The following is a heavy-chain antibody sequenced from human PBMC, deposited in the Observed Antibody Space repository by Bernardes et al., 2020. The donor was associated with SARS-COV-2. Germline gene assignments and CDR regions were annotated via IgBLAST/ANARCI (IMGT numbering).Heavy chain of an antibody. D-gene: IGHD2-15*01. V-gene: IGHV1-2*02. Sequence: ASVQVSCKASGYTFTAYYIHVVRQAPGQGLEWMAWINPDSGATKYAEKFQARVTMTRDTSISTANMELNGLRSDDTAVYFWARGGGVKAAVTLGFAIWGQGTMVTVSS. CDR2: INPDSGAT. CDR3: ARGGGVKAAVTLGFAI. J-gene: IGHJ3*02. CDR1: GYTFTAYY.